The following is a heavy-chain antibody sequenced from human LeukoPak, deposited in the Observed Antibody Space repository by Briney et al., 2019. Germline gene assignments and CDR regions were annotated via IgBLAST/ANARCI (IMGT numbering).Heavy chain of an antibody. CDR2: IYPGDSDT. CDR1: GYSFPSHW. CDR3: VRESASNDWDS. D-gene: IGHD1-1*01. Sequence: GESLKISCKASGYSFPSHWIGWVRQTPGKGLEWMGIIYPGDSDTRYSPSFQGQVIISADKSTNTAYLQWHYLKVSDSAMYYCVRESASNDWDSWGQGALVTVSS. J-gene: IGHJ4*02. V-gene: IGHV5-51*01.